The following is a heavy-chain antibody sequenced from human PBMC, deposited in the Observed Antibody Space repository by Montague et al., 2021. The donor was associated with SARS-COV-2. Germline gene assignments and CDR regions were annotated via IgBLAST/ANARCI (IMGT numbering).Heavy chain of an antibody. CDR2: INHGGST. CDR1: GGSFSGYH. D-gene: IGHD2-2*03. Sequence: SETLSLTCAVYGGSFSGYHWSWIRQPPGGGLEWIGRINHGGSTKYNPSLKSRATISIDTSKNKFSLKLSSVTAAGAAVYYCARGTPGYWGQGTLVTVSS. V-gene: IGHV4-34*01. CDR3: ARGTPGY. J-gene: IGHJ4*02.